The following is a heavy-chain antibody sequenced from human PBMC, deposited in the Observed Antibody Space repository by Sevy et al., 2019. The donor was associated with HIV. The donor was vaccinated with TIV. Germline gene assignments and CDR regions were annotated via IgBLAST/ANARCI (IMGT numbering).Heavy chain of an antibody. D-gene: IGHD6-13*01. J-gene: IGHJ4*02. CDR2: IRYDGSDK. V-gene: IGHV3-30*02. Sequence: GGSLRLSCTASGFTFSNFGMHWVRQVPGNELEWVTFIRYDGSDKYYAASVKGRFTISRDDSKNTVYLQMDSLRDEDTAIYYCAKDLAGSGRWYFDYWGQGTLVTVSS. CDR1: GFTFSNFG. CDR3: AKDLAGSGRWYFDY.